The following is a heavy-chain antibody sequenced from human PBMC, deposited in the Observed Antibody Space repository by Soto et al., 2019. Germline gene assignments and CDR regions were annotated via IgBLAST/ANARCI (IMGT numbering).Heavy chain of an antibody. V-gene: IGHV3-30*18. Sequence: QVQLVESGGGVVQPGRSLRLSCAASGFTFSSYGMHWVRQAPGKGLEWVAVISYDGGNKYYADSVKARFTISRDNSKNTMYLQMSSLSDEDTAVYYCAKATTVTAGFFDLWGRGTLVTVSS. CDR2: ISYDGGNK. CDR1: GFTFSSYG. D-gene: IGHD4-17*01. CDR3: AKATTVTAGFFDL. J-gene: IGHJ2*01.